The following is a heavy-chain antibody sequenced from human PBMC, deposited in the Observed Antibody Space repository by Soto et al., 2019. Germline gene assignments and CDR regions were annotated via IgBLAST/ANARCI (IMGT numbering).Heavy chain of an antibody. D-gene: IGHD6-6*01. CDR1: GFTFSSYS. J-gene: IGHJ6*02. V-gene: IGHV3-48*02. Sequence: EVQLVESGGGLVQPGGSLRLSCAASGFTFSSYSMNWVRQAPGKGLEWVSYISSSSSTIYYADSVKGRFTISRDNAKNSLYLQMNSLRDEDTAVYYCASRSSSSGDYYYCMDVWGQGTTVTVSS. CDR3: ASRSSSSGDYYYCMDV. CDR2: ISSSSSTI.